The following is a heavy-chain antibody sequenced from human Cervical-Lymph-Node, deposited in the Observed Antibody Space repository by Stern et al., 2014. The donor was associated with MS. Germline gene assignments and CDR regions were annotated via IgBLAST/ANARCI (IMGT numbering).Heavy chain of an antibody. D-gene: IGHD1-26*01. Sequence: QLVQSGAEVKKPGASVKVSCKASGYIFSSDDINWVRQASGQGLEWMAWINPDSGDTGCAQKFQGRVTLTRDTSINTAYMEMTSLTSDDTAIYYCTKAWESWGQGTLITVFS. CDR2: INPDSGDT. CDR3: TKAWES. CDR1: GYIFSSDD. V-gene: IGHV1-8*01. J-gene: IGHJ5*02.